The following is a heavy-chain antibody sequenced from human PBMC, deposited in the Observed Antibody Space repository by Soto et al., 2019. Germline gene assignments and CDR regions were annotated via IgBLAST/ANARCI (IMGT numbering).Heavy chain of an antibody. Sequence: ASVKVSCKASGYTFTSYGISWVRQAPGQGLEWMGWISAYNGNTNYAQKLQGRVTMTTDTSTSAAYMELRSLRSDDTAVYYCARNYYDCWSGQPDYYDYMDVWGKGTTVTVSS. V-gene: IGHV1-18*01. CDR3: ARNYYDCWSGQPDYYDYMDV. CDR1: GYTFTSYG. D-gene: IGHD3-3*01. CDR2: ISAYNGNT. J-gene: IGHJ6*03.